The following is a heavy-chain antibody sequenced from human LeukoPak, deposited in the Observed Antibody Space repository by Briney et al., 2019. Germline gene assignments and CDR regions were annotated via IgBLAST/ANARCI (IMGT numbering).Heavy chain of an antibody. V-gene: IGHV4-34*01. Sequence: SETLSLTCAVYGGSFSGYYWSWIRQPPGKGLEWIGEINHSGSTNYNPSLKGRVTISVDTSKNQFSLKLSSVTAADTAVYYCARGRLRWQPYDYWGQGTLVTVSS. J-gene: IGHJ4*02. D-gene: IGHD4-23*01. CDR1: GGSFSGYY. CDR3: ARGRLRWQPYDY. CDR2: INHSGST.